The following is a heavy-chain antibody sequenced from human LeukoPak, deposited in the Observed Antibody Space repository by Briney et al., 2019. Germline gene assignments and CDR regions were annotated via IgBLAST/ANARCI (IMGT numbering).Heavy chain of an antibody. CDR3: ATGPDYYDSSSYYSHY. V-gene: IGHV4-34*01. Sequence: SDTLSLTCAVYGGSVSGCYCSWIRQPRGKGLEWIGEITQSGTTKYNPSLKSRVTMSVDTSKNQFSLRLSSVTPADTAVYYCATGPDYYDSSSYYSHYWGRGTLVTVSS. CDR1: GGSVSGCY. D-gene: IGHD3-22*01. J-gene: IGHJ4*02. CDR2: ITQSGTT.